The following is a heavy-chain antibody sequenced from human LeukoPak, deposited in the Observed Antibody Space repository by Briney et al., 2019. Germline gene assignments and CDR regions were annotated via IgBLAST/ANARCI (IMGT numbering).Heavy chain of an antibody. V-gene: IGHV3-7*01. CDR1: GFTFNNYW. J-gene: IGHJ4*02. CDR2: IKDDGSEK. Sequence: GWSLRLSCAASGFTFNNYWMNWVRQTPGKGLEWVANIKDDGSEKYYLDSVKGRFTISRDNAKNSLYLQMNGLRAEDTAVYYCARVAWPYYFDSWGQGTLVTVSS. CDR3: ARVAWPYYFDS.